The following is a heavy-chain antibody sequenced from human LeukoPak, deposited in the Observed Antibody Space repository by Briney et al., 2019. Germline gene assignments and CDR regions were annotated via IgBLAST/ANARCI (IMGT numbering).Heavy chain of an antibody. V-gene: IGHV3-23*01. J-gene: IGHJ4*02. Sequence: PGGSLRLSCAASGFTFSTFAMIWVRQPPGKGLEWVSSIFPSGGEIHYPDSVRGRFTISGDNSKSTLSLQMNSLRAEDTAIYYCATYRQVLLPFESWGQGTLVTVSS. D-gene: IGHD2-8*02. CDR3: ATYRQVLLPFES. CDR2: IFPSGGEI. CDR1: GFTFSTFA.